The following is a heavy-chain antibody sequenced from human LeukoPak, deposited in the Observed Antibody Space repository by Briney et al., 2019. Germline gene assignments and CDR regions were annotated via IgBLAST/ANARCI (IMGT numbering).Heavy chain of an antibody. CDR2: ISAYNGNT. Sequence: ASVKVSCKASGYTFTSYGISWVRQAPGQGLEWMGWISAYNGNTNYAQKLQGRVTMTTDTSTSTAYMELRSLRSDDTAVYYCARHCGDYGIVVGGNWFDPWGQGTLVTVSS. CDR3: ARHCGDYGIVVGGNWFDP. J-gene: IGHJ5*02. CDR1: GYTFTSYG. D-gene: IGHD3-22*01. V-gene: IGHV1-18*01.